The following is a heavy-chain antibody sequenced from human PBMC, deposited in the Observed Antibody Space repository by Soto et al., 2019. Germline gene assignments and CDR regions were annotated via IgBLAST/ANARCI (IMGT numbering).Heavy chain of an antibody. V-gene: IGHV3-48*03. D-gene: IGHD6-13*01. CDR1: GFTFSSYE. J-gene: IGHJ6*02. Sequence: GGSLRLSCAASGFTFSSYEMNWVRQAPGKGLEWVSYISSSGSTIYYADSVKGRFTISRDNAKNSLYLQMNSLRAEDTAVYYCARQVAAARIWYYYGMDVWGQGTTVTVSS. CDR2: ISSSGSTI. CDR3: ARQVAAARIWYYYGMDV.